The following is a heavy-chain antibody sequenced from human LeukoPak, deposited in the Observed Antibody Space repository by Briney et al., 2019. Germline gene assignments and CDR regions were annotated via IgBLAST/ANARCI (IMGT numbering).Heavy chain of an antibody. V-gene: IGHV4-4*07. CDR1: GDSISSYY. D-gene: IGHD3-3*01. CDR3: AATGVSTAITIFGVVEDY. J-gene: IGHJ4*02. Sequence: SETLSLTCTVSGDSISSYYWSWIRQPAGKGLEWIGRIHASGSTTYNPSLKSRVTMSLDTSKNQFSLKLSSVTAADTAVYYCAATGVSTAITIFGVVEDYWGQGTLVTVSS. CDR2: IHASGST.